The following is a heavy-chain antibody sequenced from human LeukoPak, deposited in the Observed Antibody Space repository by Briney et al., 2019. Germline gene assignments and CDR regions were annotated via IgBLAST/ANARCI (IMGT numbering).Heavy chain of an antibody. Sequence: ASVKVPCKASGYTFTGYYMHWVRQAPGQGLEWMGWINPNSGGTNYAQKFQGRVTMTRDTSISTAYMELSRLRSDDTAVYYCARSAHPTYYYGSGSLTPRYYFDYWGQGTLVTVSS. CDR1: GYTFTGYY. D-gene: IGHD3-10*01. CDR3: ARSAHPTYYYGSGSLTPRYYFDY. CDR2: INPNSGGT. V-gene: IGHV1-2*02. J-gene: IGHJ4*02.